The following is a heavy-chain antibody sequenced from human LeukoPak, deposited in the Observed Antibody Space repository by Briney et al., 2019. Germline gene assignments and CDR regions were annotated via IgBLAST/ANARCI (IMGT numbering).Heavy chain of an antibody. V-gene: IGHV3-74*01. CDR3: ARDADLGTTITGAFDI. D-gene: IGHD5-24*01. CDR1: GFTFSSSW. CDR2: INSDGSTT. J-gene: IGHJ3*02. Sequence: GGSLRLSCAASGFTFSSSWMHWVRQAPGQGLVSVSRINSDGSTTNYADSVRGRFTVSRDNAKNSVYLQMNSLRAEDTAVYYCARDADLGTTITGAFDIWGQGTMVTVSS.